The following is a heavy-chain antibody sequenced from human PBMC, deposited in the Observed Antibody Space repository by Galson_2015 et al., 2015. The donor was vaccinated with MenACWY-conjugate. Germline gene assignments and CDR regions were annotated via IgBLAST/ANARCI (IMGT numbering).Heavy chain of an antibody. CDR1: GFPVNSNF. J-gene: IGHJ4*02. CDR2: LYIGDNT. Sequence: SLRLSCAASGFPVNSNFMTWVRRAPGKGLEKVSTLYIGDNTLYADSVKGRFTISRDNSKNTLYLQMNSLRADDTAVYFCAHLTDGNYPRYWGQGTLVTVSS. V-gene: IGHV3-53*01. CDR3: AHLTDGNYPRY. D-gene: IGHD1-7*01.